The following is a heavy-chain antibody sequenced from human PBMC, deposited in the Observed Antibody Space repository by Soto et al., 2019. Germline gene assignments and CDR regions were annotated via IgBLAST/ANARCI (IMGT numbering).Heavy chain of an antibody. CDR2: ISGRGGST. D-gene: IGHD1-26*01. J-gene: IGHJ4*02. CDR1: GFTFSSYA. CDR3: AKGISGSYFPRFDY. V-gene: IGHV3-23*01. Sequence: GGSLRLSCAASGFTFSSYAMSWVRQAPGKGLEWVSAISGRGGSTYYADSVKGRFTISRDNSKNTLYLQMNSLRAEDTAVYYCAKGISGSYFPRFDYWGQGTLVTXSS.